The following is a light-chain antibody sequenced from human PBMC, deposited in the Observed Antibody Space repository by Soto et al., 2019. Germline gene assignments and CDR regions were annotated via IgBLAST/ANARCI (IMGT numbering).Light chain of an antibody. V-gene: IGKV3-11*01. CDR1: QSVSSN. Sequence: EIVLTQSPATLSLSPGERATLSCRASQSVSSNLAWYQQTLGQAPRLLISDAFNRATGIPAGFSGSGSGTDLTLPISNLEPEDFAVDYCPQRSSWPTFGQGTKVEIK. J-gene: IGKJ2*01. CDR3: PQRSSWPT. CDR2: DAF.